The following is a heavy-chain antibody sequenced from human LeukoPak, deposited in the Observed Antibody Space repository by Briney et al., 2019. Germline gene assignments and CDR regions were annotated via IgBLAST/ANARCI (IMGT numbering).Heavy chain of an antibody. Sequence: GGSLRLSCAAPGFTFSNYGMHWVRQAPGKGLEWVAFIRSDGINKYHADSVKGRFTISRDNSKNTLYLQVNSLRAEDTAVYYCAKLGKTENHYGSGRFSYYYYMDVWGKGTTVTISS. V-gene: IGHV3-30*02. D-gene: IGHD3-10*01. J-gene: IGHJ6*03. CDR2: IRSDGINK. CDR1: GFTFSNYG. CDR3: AKLGKTENHYGSGRFSYYYYMDV.